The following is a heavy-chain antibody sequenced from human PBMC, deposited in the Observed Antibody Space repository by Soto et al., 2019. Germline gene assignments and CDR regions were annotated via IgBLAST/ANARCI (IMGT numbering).Heavy chain of an antibody. CDR1: GGSINYYY. V-gene: IGHV4-59*01. J-gene: IGHJ4*02. CDR2: VYSSGAT. CDR3: GRDGGPYTVFFDS. D-gene: IGHD3-16*01. Sequence: SETLSLTCSVSGGSINYYYWSWIRQPPGKGLEWIAYVYSSGATNYNPSLKSRATISVDTSKDQFSLKLSSVTAADTAVYYCGRDGGPYTVFFDSGGKEPRVTVP.